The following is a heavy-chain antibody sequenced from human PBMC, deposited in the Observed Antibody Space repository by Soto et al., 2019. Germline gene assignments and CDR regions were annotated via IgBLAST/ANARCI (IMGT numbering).Heavy chain of an antibody. CDR1: GFTFSNHW. V-gene: IGHV3-7*01. Sequence: EVQLGASGGGLVQPGGSLRLSCAASGFTFSNHWMSWVRQAPVKGLEWVGNIKQDGSEKNYVEFVEGRFTISRDKAENSLYLQVNSLRVGDTAVYYCARIAATGRGWDVWGQGTTVVVSS. CDR2: IKQDGSEK. D-gene: IGHD6-13*01. CDR3: ARIAATGRGWDV. J-gene: IGHJ6*02.